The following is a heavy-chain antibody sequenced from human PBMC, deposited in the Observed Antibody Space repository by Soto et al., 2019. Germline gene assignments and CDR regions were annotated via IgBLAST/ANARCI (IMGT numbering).Heavy chain of an antibody. V-gene: IGHV1-8*01. CDR2: MNPNSGNT. D-gene: IGHD6-13*01. CDR1: GYTFTSYD. CDR3: ARVRRIANWFDP. J-gene: IGHJ5*02. Sequence: ASVKVSCKASGYTFTSYDINWVRQATGQGLEWMGWMNPNSGNTGYAQKFQGRVTMTRNTSISTAYMELSSLRSEDTAVYYCARVRRIANWFDPWGQGTLVTVSS.